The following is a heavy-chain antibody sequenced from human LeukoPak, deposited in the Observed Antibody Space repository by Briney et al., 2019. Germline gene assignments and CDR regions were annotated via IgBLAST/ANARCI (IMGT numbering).Heavy chain of an antibody. CDR2: IRYDGSNK. CDR3: AGGHFDYDSTTYYYGGPMDV. Sequence: GGSLRLSCAASGFTFSSYGMHWVRQAPGKGLEWVAFIRYDGSNKYYADSVKGRFTISRDNSKNTLYLQVNSLRAEDTAAYFCAGGHFDYDSTTYYYGGPMDVWGKGTTVTISS. V-gene: IGHV3-30*02. CDR1: GFTFSSYG. D-gene: IGHD3-22*01. J-gene: IGHJ6*03.